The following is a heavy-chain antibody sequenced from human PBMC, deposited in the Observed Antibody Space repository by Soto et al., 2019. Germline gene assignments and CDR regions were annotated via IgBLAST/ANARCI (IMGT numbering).Heavy chain of an antibody. CDR1: GFTFSYYA. D-gene: IGHD5-18*01. V-gene: IGHV3-30-3*01. CDR3: ARGESGYSYGDDDAFDI. CDR2: ISYDGSNK. J-gene: IGHJ3*02. Sequence: GGSLRLSCATSGFTFSYYAMHWVRQAPGKGLEWVAVISYDGSNKYYADSVKGRFTISRDNSKNTLYLQMNSLRAEDTAVYYCARGESGYSYGDDDAFDIWGQGTMVTVSS.